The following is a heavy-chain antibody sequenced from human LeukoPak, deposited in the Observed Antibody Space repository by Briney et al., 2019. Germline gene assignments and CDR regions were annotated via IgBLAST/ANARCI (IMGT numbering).Heavy chain of an antibody. CDR2: IGGSGDST. J-gene: IGHJ4*02. D-gene: IGHD3-22*01. CDR3: AKEGTMIVVGDFGY. Sequence: GGSLRLSCEASGFTFSNHAMTWVRQAPGKGLEWVSAIGGSGDSTYYAASVKGRFTISRDNSKNTLYLQMNSLRAEDTAVYYCAKEGTMIVVGDFGYWGQGTLVTVSS. CDR1: GFTFSNHA. V-gene: IGHV3-23*01.